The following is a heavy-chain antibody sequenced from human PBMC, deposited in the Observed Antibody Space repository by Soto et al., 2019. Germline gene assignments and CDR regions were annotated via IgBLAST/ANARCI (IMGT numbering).Heavy chain of an antibody. J-gene: IGHJ6*02. CDR2: IIPVFGTA. D-gene: IGHD3-10*01. Sequence: SVKVSCKASGGPYNSFAISWVRQAPGQGLEWIGGIIPVFGTATYAQKFKGRVTITAEESTSTAYMELSSLTSEDTAVYYCARFLGGAGSYYDGQNYNYYNGMAVWGQGTTVTVSS. V-gene: IGHV1-69*13. CDR3: ARFLGGAGSYYDGQNYNYYNGMAV. CDR1: GGPYNSFA.